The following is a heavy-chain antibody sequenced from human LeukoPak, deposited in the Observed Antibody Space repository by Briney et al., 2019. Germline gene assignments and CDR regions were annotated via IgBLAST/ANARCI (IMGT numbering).Heavy chain of an antibody. D-gene: IGHD6-13*01. CDR3: SRGISSD. J-gene: IGHJ4*02. CDR1: GFTFSSYA. CDR2: ISYDGSNK. V-gene: IGHV3-30*04. Sequence: PGRSLRLSCAASGFTFSSYAMHWVRQAPGKGLEWVAVISYDGSNKYYADSVKGRFTISRDKTNDPLYLQMNSLRAEDTGMYYCSRGISSDWGQGTLVTVSS.